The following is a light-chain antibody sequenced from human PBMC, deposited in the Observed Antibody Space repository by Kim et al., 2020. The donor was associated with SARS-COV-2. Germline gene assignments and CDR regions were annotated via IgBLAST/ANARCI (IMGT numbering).Light chain of an antibody. J-gene: IGKJ1*01. CDR1: QSVSSN. CDR3: QHYNNWPPWT. Sequence: EIVMTQSPATLSVSPGERATLSCRPSQSVSSNLAWYQQKPGQAPRLLIYGASTRATGIPARFSGSESASEFNLTISSLQSEDFAVYYCQHYNNWPPWTFGQGTKVEVK. CDR2: GAS. V-gene: IGKV3-15*01.